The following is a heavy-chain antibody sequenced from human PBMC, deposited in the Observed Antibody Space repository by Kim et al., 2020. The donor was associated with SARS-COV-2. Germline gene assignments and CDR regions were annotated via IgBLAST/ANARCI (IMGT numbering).Heavy chain of an antibody. Sequence: NDTPSFQGHVTISADKSISTAYLQWSSLKASDTAMYYCARRSNYSNYDYWGQGTLVTVSS. J-gene: IGHJ4*02. CDR3: ARRSNYSNYDY. D-gene: IGHD4-4*01. V-gene: IGHV5-10-1*01.